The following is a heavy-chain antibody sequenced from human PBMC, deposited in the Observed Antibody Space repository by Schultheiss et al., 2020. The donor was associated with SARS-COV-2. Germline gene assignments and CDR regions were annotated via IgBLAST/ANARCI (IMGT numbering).Heavy chain of an antibody. CDR3: ARDQIGDSSSWYYYYYYGMDV. Sequence: GESLKISCAASGFTFSSYAMHWVRQAPGKGLEWVAVISYDGSNKYYADSVKGRFTISRDKSKNTLYLQMNSLRAEDTAVYYCARDQIGDSSSWYYYYYYGMDVWGQGTTVTVSS. J-gene: IGHJ6*02. CDR1: GFTFSSYA. D-gene: IGHD6-13*01. CDR2: ISYDGSNK. V-gene: IGHV3-30*01.